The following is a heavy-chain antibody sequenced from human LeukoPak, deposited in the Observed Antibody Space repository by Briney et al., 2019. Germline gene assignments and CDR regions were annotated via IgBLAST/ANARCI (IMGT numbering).Heavy chain of an antibody. J-gene: IGHJ4*02. CDR2: ISGSGGST. D-gene: IGHD6-19*01. CDR3: AKDPAGGIAVTRLFDY. V-gene: IGHV3-23*01. CDR1: GFTFSSYA. Sequence: PGGSLRLSCAASGFTFSSYAMSWVRQAPGNGLERVSAISGSGGSTYYADSVKGRFTISRDNSKNTLYLQMNSLRAEDTAVYYCAKDPAGGIAVTRLFDYWGQGTLVTVSS.